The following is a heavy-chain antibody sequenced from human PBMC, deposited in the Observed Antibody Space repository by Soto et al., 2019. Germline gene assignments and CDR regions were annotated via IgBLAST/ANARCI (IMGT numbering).Heavy chain of an antibody. CDR1: GYTFTSYG. CDR2: ISPYNGNT. CDR3: ARAVDYYDSSGYYTHEYFQH. Sequence: QVLLVQSGAEVKKPGASVKVSCKASGYTFTSYGISWVRQAPGQGLEWMGWISPYNGNTNYAQKLQGRVTMTTDTSTSTAYMELRSLRSDDTAFYYCARAVDYYDSSGYYTHEYFQHWGQGTLVTVSS. J-gene: IGHJ1*01. V-gene: IGHV1-18*01. D-gene: IGHD3-22*01.